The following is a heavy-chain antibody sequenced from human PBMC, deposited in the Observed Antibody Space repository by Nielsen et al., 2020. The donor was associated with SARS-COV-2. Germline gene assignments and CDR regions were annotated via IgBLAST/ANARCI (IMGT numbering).Heavy chain of an antibody. Sequence: GGSLRLSCAASGFTVSSYSMNWVRQAPGKGLEWVSSISSSSYIYYADSVKGRFTISRDDAKNSLYLQMNSLRAEDTAVYYCARDRGDGFGESIDYWGQGTLVTVSS. V-gene: IGHV3-21*01. CDR1: GFTVSSYS. CDR3: ARDRGDGFGESIDY. D-gene: IGHD3-10*01. CDR2: ISSSSYI. J-gene: IGHJ4*02.